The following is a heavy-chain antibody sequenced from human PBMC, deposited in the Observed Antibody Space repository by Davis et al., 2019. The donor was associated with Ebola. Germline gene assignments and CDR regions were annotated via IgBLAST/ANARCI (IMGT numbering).Heavy chain of an antibody. V-gene: IGHV1-8*02. Sequence: AASVKVSCKASGYTFTSYAMNWVRQAPGQGLEWMGWMNPNSGNTGYAQKFQGRVTMTRNTSISTAYMELSSLRSEDTAVYYCARGRGYSSSQILYYYYGMDVWGKGTTVTVSS. CDR3: ARGRGYSSSQILYYYYGMDV. CDR2: MNPNSGNT. CDR1: GYTFTSYA. J-gene: IGHJ6*04. D-gene: IGHD6-13*01.